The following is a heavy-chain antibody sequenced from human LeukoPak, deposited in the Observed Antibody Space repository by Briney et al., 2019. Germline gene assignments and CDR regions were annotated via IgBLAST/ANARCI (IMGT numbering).Heavy chain of an antibody. D-gene: IGHD3-22*01. CDR1: GYTFTSYA. J-gene: IGHJ4*02. V-gene: IGHV7-4-1*02. CDR3: ARLFVVYDSSGYYFDY. CDR2: INTNTGNP. Sequence: ASVKVSCKASGYTFTSYAMNWVRQAPGQGLEWMGWINTNTGNPTYAQGFTGRFVFSLDTSVSTAYLQISSLKAEDTAVYYCARLFVVYDSSGYYFDYWGQGTLVTVSS.